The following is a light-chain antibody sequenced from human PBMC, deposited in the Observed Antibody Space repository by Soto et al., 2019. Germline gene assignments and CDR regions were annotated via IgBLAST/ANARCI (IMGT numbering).Light chain of an antibody. CDR3: QQYNDWPHT. Sequence: EIVMTQSPATLSVSPGERVTLSCRASQSVSTNLAWYQQRPGQAPRLLSFGASSRATGIPARFVAGGSGTDFTLTISSLQSEDFAIYYCQQYNDWPHTFGQGTKLEIK. J-gene: IGKJ2*01. V-gene: IGKV3-15*01. CDR2: GAS. CDR1: QSVSTN.